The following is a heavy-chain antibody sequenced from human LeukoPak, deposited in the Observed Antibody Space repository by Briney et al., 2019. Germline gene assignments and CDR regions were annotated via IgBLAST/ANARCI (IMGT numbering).Heavy chain of an antibody. V-gene: IGHV3-48*01. D-gene: IGHD7-27*01. Sequence: GGSLRLSCAASGFSFSGYSMNWVRQAPGRGLEWISYISSGSRTIFYADSVKGRFTISRDNAKNSLYLLMNSLRADDTAVYYCARKSITGDRDFDYWGQGTLITVSS. CDR1: GFSFSGYS. J-gene: IGHJ4*02. CDR3: ARKSITGDRDFDY. CDR2: ISSGSRTI.